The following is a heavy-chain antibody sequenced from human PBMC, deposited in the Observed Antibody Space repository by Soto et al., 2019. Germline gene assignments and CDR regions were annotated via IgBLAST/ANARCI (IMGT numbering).Heavy chain of an antibody. V-gene: IGHV1-18*04. CDR3: ARDPLRYFDWLQNYYYGMDV. Sequence: GASVKVSCKASGYTFTSYYIHWARQTPGQGLEWMGWISAYNGNTNYAQKLQGRVTMTTDTSTSTAYMELRSLRSDDTAVYYCARDPLRYFDWLQNYYYGMDVWGQGTTVTVSS. J-gene: IGHJ6*02. CDR1: GYTFTSYY. CDR2: ISAYNGNT. D-gene: IGHD3-9*01.